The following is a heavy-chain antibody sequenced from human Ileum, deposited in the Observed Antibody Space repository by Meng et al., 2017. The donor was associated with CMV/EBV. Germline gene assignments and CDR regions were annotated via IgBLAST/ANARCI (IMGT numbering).Heavy chain of an antibody. CDR3: AKDHVAVTGIGPLFDS. Sequence: GGSLRLSFPASGFNFANYAMTWVRQAPGKGLEWVSTISGSGVRTHYADSVKGRFTISRDISKDTLYLQMNSLRAEDTAVYYCAKDHVAVTGIGPLFDSWGQGTLVTVSS. CDR1: GFNFANYA. J-gene: IGHJ4*02. D-gene: IGHD6-19*01. CDR2: ISGSGVRT. V-gene: IGHV3-23*01.